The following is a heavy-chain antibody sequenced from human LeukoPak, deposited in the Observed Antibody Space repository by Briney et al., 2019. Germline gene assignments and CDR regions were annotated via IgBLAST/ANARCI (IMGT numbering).Heavy chain of an antibody. CDR2: IYYSGST. CDR1: GGSISSYY. V-gene: IGHV4-59*08. J-gene: IGHJ4*02. CDR3: ARHSGSYYYFDY. Sequence: SETLSLTCTVSGGSISSYYWSWIRQPPGKGLEWIGYIYYSGSTNYNPSLKSRVTISVDTSKNQFSLKLSSVAAADTAVYYCARHSGSYYYFDYWGQGTLVTVSS. D-gene: IGHD1-26*01.